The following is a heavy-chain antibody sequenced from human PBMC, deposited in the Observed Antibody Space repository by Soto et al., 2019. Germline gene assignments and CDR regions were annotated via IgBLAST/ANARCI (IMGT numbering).Heavy chain of an antibody. CDR3: ARSSGWYEDYFDY. CDR2: IIPILGIA. Sequence: QVQLVQSGAEVKKPGSSVKVSCKASGGTFSSYTISWVRQAPGQGLEWMGRIIPILGIANYAQKFQGRVTITADKSTSKAYMELSSLRSEDTAVNYCARSSGWYEDYFDYWGQGTLVTVSS. CDR1: GGTFSSYT. D-gene: IGHD6-19*01. J-gene: IGHJ4*02. V-gene: IGHV1-69*02.